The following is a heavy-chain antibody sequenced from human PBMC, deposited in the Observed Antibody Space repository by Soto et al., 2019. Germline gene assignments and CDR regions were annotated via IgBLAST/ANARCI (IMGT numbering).Heavy chain of an antibody. CDR3: AKAFGYSSTWFARNWFDP. Sequence: EVQLLESGGGLVQPGESLRLSCVASGLTFTNSAMSWVRQAPGKGLEWVSAISGSGDRTSYVDSVKGRFTISRDDSTNTLYLQMSSLRAEDTAVYYCAKAFGYSSTWFARNWFDPWGQGTLVTVSS. CDR2: ISGSGDRT. D-gene: IGHD6-13*01. V-gene: IGHV3-23*01. J-gene: IGHJ5*02. CDR1: GLTFTNSA.